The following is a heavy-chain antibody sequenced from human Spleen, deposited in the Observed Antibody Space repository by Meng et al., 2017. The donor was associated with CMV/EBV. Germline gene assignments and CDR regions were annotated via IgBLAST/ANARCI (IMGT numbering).Heavy chain of an antibody. J-gene: IGHJ4*02. CDR3: ARDEMVIIDF. Sequence: GESLKISCAASGFIFSTYAMHWVRQAPGKGLEWVAAISYDGTNKYYADSVKGRFTISRDYSKNTLYLHMNSLRAEDTAVYFCARDEMVIIDFWGQGTLVTVSS. CDR1: GFIFSTYA. V-gene: IGHV3-30-3*01. D-gene: IGHD5-24*01. CDR2: ISYDGTNK.